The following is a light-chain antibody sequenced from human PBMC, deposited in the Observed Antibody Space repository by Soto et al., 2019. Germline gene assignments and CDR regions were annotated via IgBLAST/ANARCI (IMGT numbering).Light chain of an antibody. CDR3: HHLNTCPVS. V-gene: IGKV1D-16*01. CDR1: QGISSW. CDR2: ATS. Sequence: DIQMTQSPSRLSASVGDRVTNTCLASQGISSWLAWYQQKPGKAPKSLIYATSNLQSGVPSSFSVSGFETECTLSVITAQPQNFASYFCHHLNTCPVSLGQGTRLEIK. J-gene: IGKJ5*01.